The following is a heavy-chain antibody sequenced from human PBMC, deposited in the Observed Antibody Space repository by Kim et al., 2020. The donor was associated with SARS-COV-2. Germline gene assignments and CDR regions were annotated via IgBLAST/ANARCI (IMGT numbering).Heavy chain of an antibody. V-gene: IGHV3-74*01. CDR1: GFTFRSYY. Sequence: GGSLRLSCEASGFTFRSYYMHWVRQVPGKGLVWVSHINGDGSSTGYADSVRGRFTISRDNARNKLYLQMNSLRAEDTAVYYFARGEFPGAMDVWGQGTT. CDR2: INGDGSST. CDR3: ARGEFPGAMDV. J-gene: IGHJ6*02. D-gene: IGHD3-10*01.